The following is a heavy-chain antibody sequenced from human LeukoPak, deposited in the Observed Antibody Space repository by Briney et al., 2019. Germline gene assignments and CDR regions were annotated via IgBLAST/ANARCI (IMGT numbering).Heavy chain of an antibody. CDR1: GYTFTSYY. J-gene: IGHJ4*02. D-gene: IGHD6-19*01. CDR3: ARGEFGYSSGWSQYEFDY. Sequence: ASVKVSCKASGYTFTSYYMHWVRQAPGQGLEWMGIINPSGGSTSYAQKFQGRVTMTRDTSTSTVYMELSSLRSEDPAVYYCARGEFGYSSGWSQYEFDYWGQGTLVTVSS. CDR2: INPSGGST. V-gene: IGHV1-46*01.